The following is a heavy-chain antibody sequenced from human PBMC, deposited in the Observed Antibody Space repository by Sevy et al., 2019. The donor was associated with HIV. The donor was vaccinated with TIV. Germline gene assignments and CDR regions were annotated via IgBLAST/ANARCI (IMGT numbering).Heavy chain of an antibody. D-gene: IGHD3-3*01. CDR2: VNAGNGNT. J-gene: IGHJ4*02. CDR3: AADYDFWSGYYVY. V-gene: IGHV1-3*01. CDR1: GYTFTSYA. Sequence: ASVKVSCKASGYTFTSYAMHWVRQAPGQRLEWMGWVNAGNGNTKYSQKFQGRVTITRDTSASTAYMELSSLRSEDTAVYYCAADYDFWSGYYVYWGQGTLVTVSS.